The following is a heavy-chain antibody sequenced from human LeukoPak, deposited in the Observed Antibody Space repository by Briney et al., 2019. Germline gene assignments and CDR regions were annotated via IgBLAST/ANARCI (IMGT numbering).Heavy chain of an antibody. V-gene: IGHV4-59*01. D-gene: IGHD4-17*01. J-gene: IGHJ4*02. CDR2: IYYSGST. CDR3: ARGGYGDYRMGDY. Sequence: PSETLSPTCTVSGDSISSYYWSWIRQPPGKGLEWIGYIYYSGSTNYNPSLKSRVTISVDTSKNQFSLKLSSVTAADTAVYYCARGGYGDYRMGDYWGQGTLVTVSS. CDR1: GDSISSYY.